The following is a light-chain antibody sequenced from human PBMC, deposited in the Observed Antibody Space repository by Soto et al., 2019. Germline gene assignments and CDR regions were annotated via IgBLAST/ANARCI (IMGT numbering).Light chain of an antibody. J-gene: IGLJ2*01. V-gene: IGLV1-36*01. CDR2: YDD. Sequence: QSVLTQPPSVSEAPRQRVSISCSGTSSNIGNNAVNWYQHVPGKTPKLLIYYDDLVPSGVSDRFSGSKSGTSACLAITGLQSEDEADYYCAAWDDSLNGVVFGGGTKVTVL. CDR3: AAWDDSLNGVV. CDR1: SSNIGNNA.